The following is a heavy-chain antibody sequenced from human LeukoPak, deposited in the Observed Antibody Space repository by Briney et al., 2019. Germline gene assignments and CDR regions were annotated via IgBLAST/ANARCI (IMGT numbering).Heavy chain of an antibody. CDR1: GFTFSTYT. D-gene: IGHD2-2*01. CDR3: ARESATVVVPAAINFDY. CDR2: ISSSSTYI. Sequence: ESGGSLRLSCVASGFTFSTYTMNWVRQAPGKGLEWVSSISSSSTYIYYADSVKGRFTISRDNAKNSLYLQMNSLRAEDTAVYYCARESATVVVPAAINFDYWGQGTLVTVSS. J-gene: IGHJ4*02. V-gene: IGHV3-21*01.